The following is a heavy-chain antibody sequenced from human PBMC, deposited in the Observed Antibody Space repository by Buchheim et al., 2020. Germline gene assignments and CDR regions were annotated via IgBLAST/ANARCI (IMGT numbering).Heavy chain of an antibody. D-gene: IGHD3-3*01. CDR2: IYYSGST. CDR1: GGSISSSSYY. J-gene: IGHJ6*03. CDR3: ARLNTNHYDVWSGYPTGYYYYDMDV. V-gene: IGHV4-39*01. Sequence: QLQLQESGPGLVKPSETLSLTCTVSGGSISSSSYYWGWIRQPPGKGLEWIGSIYYSGSTYYNPSLKSRVTISVDTSKNQFSLKLSTVTAADTAVYYCARLNTNHYDVWSGYPTGYYYYDMDVWGKGTT.